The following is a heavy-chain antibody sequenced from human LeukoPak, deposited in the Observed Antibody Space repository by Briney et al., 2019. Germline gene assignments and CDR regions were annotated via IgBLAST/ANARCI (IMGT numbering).Heavy chain of an antibody. J-gene: IGHJ4*02. Sequence: PSETLSLTCTVSGGSSSSTSLYWGWIRQPPGKGLEWVARIYYSATTYYNPSLRRRVTISVDTPNIQFSLKVSSMTAADTAVYCCGTQFIPDYRSASSFEYWGQGILVTVSS. CDR1: GGSSSSTSLY. D-gene: IGHD3-10*01. V-gene: IGHV4-39*01. CDR3: GTQFIPDYRSASSFEY. CDR2: IYYSATT.